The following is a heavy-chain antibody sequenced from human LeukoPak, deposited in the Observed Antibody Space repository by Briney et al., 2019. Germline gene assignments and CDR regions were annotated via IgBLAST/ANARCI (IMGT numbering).Heavy chain of an antibody. J-gene: IGHJ4*02. CDR2: ISGGGGST. Sequence: PGGSLRLSCAASGFTFGSYAMSWVRQAPGKGLEWVSAISGGGGSTYYADSVKGRFTISRDNSKNTLYLQMNSLRAEDTAVYYCAKGGIGPYRSSAGSYWGQGTLVTVSS. CDR3: AKGGIGPYRSSAGSY. CDR1: GFTFGSYA. D-gene: IGHD6-6*01. V-gene: IGHV3-23*01.